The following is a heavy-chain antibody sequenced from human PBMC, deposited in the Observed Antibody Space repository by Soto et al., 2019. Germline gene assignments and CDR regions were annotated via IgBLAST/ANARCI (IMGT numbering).Heavy chain of an antibody. D-gene: IGHD1-26*01. CDR1: GFDFTYYA. V-gene: IGHV3-30*18. CDR2: MSSDGSKI. CDR3: AKDEGVGGTLGLFDY. J-gene: IGHJ4*02. Sequence: QVQLVESGGGAVQPGESLRLSCVASGFDFTYYAMHWVRQAPGKGLESVAVMSSDGSKITHTDSVKGRFTISRDNSKNTLYLQMNSLRKEDTAVYFCAKDEGVGGTLGLFDYWGQGTLVSVSS.